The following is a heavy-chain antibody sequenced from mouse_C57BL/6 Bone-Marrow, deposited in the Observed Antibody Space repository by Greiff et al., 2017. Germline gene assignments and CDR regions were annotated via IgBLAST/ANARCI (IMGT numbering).Heavy chain of an antibody. Sequence: QVQLQQSGAELARPGASVKMSCKASGYTFTSYKMHWVKQRPGQGLEWIGYINPSSGYTKYNQKFKDKATLTADKYSSTAYIQLSSLTSEDSAGYYGSLGGCAYWGQGTLVTVSA. J-gene: IGHJ3*01. CDR2: INPSSGYT. V-gene: IGHV1-4*01. CDR1: GYTFTSYK. CDR3: SLGGCAY. D-gene: IGHD4-1*01.